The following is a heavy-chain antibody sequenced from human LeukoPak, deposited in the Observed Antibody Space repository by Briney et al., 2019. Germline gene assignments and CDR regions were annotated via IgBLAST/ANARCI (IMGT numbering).Heavy chain of an antibody. J-gene: IGHJ4*02. V-gene: IGHV3-23*01. CDR1: GLTFTSYA. Sequence: GGSLRLSCAASGLTFTSYAMGWVRQAPGKGLEWVSGISDSGGSTYYTASVRGRFTTSRDSSKNTLYLLMNSLRAEATAVYFCAKEFRTTSALNSFDSWGQGTLVTVSS. CDR2: ISDSGGST. D-gene: IGHD2/OR15-2a*01. CDR3: AKEFRTTSALNSFDS.